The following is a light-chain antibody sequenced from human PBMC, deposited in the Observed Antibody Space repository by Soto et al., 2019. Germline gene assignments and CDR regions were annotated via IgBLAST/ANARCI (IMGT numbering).Light chain of an antibody. CDR2: EVS. CDR1: SGDVGNFNL. V-gene: IGLV2-23*02. CDR3: CSYAGGSIYIL. Sequence: QSVLTQPASVSGSPGQSITISCTGTSGDVGNFNLVSWYQHHPGKAPNLIISEVSKRPSGVSTRFSGSKSGNTASLTIFGLQAEDEADYYCCSYAGGSIYILFGGGTKVTVL. J-gene: IGLJ2*01.